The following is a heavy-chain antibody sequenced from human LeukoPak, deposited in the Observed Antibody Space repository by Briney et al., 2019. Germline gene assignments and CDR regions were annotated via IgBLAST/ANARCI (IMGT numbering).Heavy chain of an antibody. J-gene: IGHJ4*02. D-gene: IGHD4-11*01. Sequence: GGSLRLSCAASGFTFSSYSMNWVRQAPGKGLEWVSSISSSSSYIYYADSVKGRFTISRDNAKNSLYLQMNSLRAEDTAVYYCARDDSTATTFDYWGQGTLVTVSS. CDR2: ISSSSSYI. CDR1: GFTFSSYS. V-gene: IGHV3-21*01. CDR3: ARDDSTATTFDY.